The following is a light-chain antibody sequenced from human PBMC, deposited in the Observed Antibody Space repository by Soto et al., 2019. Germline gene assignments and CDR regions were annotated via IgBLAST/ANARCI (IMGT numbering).Light chain of an antibody. V-gene: IGKV3-15*01. CDR2: DVS. CDR3: QQSNNWPWT. J-gene: IGKJ1*01. CDR1: QSVSSK. Sequence: EIVMTQSPATLSVSPGERATLSCRASQSVSSKLAWYQQKPGQAPRLLIYDVSTRATGIPARFSGSGSGTEFTLTISSLQSEDFAVYYCQQSNNWPWTFGQGTNVEIK.